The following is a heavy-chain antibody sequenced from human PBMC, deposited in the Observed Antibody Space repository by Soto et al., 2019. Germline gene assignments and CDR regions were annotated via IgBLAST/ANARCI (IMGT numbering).Heavy chain of an antibody. Sequence: SVTVSCKASGGTFSSYTISWVRQAPGQGLEWMGRIILILGIANYAQKFQGRVTITADKSTSTAYMELSSLRSEDTAVYYCAREGGWYGLHEIDYWGQGTLVTVSS. J-gene: IGHJ4*02. CDR2: IILILGIA. V-gene: IGHV1-69*04. CDR1: GGTFSSYT. CDR3: AREGGWYGLHEIDY. D-gene: IGHD6-19*01.